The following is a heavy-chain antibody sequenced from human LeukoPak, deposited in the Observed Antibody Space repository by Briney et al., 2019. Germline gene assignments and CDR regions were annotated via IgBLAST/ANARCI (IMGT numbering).Heavy chain of an antibody. D-gene: IGHD3-22*01. Sequence: GGSLRLSCAASGLTVSSNYMTWVRQAPGKGLEWVSTLQSAGGTYYADFVKGRFTISRHISKNTVYLQMNNLRAEDTAVYYCAREGYDSSGYPRLLDYWGQGTLVTVSS. CDR1: GLTVSSNY. CDR2: LQSAGGT. V-gene: IGHV3-53*04. J-gene: IGHJ4*02. CDR3: AREGYDSSGYPRLLDY.